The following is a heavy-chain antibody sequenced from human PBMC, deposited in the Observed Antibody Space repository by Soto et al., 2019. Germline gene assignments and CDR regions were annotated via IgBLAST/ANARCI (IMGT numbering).Heavy chain of an antibody. CDR2: INHSGST. D-gene: IGHD6-6*01. CDR3: AREVEPRFPMAARGAYFDF. Sequence: QVQLQQWGAGLLKPSETLSLTCAVYGGSFSGYYWSWIRQPPGKGLEWIGEINHSGSTNYNPSLKRRVTISVDTSKNQFSLKLSSVTAADTAVYYCAREVEPRFPMAARGAYFDFWGQGTLVTVSS. J-gene: IGHJ4*02. V-gene: IGHV4-34*01. CDR1: GGSFSGYY.